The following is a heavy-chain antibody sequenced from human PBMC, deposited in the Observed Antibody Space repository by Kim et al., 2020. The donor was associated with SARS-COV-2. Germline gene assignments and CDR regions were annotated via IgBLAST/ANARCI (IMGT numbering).Heavy chain of an antibody. J-gene: IGHJ6*02. CDR2: IFWNSAVT. D-gene: IGHD3-10*01. Sequence: GGSLRLSCDASGFTFHDHAMHWVRQVPGRGLDWISGIFWNSAVTGNAEYVNGRFTIFRDIAKNFVYLQMNSMRTEDTALYYCTKDILPGGADVWGQGTTVTVSS. V-gene: IGHV3-9*01. CDR3: TKDILPGGADV. CDR1: GFTFHDHA.